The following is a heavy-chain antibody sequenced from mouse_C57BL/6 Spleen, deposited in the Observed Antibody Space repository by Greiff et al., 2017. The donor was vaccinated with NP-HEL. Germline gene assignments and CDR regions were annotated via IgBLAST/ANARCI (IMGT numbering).Heavy chain of an antibody. D-gene: IGHD2-3*01. CDR2: IDPSDSET. Sequence: VQLQQPGAELVRPGSSVKLSCKASGYPFTSYWMHWVKQRPIQGLEWIGNIDPSDSETHYNQKFKDKATLTVDKSSSTAYMQLSSLTSEDSAVYYCARYEGYSAMDDWGQGSSVTVCS. V-gene: IGHV1-52*01. CDR3: ARYEGYSAMDD. J-gene: IGHJ4*01. CDR1: GYPFTSYW.